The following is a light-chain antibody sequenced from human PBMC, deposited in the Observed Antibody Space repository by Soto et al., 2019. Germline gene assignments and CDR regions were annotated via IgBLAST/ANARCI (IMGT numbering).Light chain of an antibody. V-gene: IGKV2-28*01. CDR3: MQALQTQFT. CDR1: QSLLHTNAYNY. J-gene: IGKJ3*01. Sequence: DIVMTQSPLSLTVTPGEPAPISCRSSQSLLHTNAYNYLDWYLQKPGQSPQLLIYLGSNRASGVPDRFSGSGSGTDFTLKISRVEAEDVGVYYCMQALQTQFTFGPGTKVEIK. CDR2: LGS.